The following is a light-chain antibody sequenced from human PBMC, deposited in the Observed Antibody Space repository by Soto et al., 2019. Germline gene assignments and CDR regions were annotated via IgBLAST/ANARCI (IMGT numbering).Light chain of an antibody. V-gene: IGLV2-11*01. CDR3: CSYAGSYTYV. CDR1: SSDVGGYNY. Sequence: QSAVTQPRSVSGSPGQSVTISCTGTSSDVGGYNYVSWYQQHPGKAPKLMIYDVSKRPSGVPDRFSGSKSGNTASLTISGLQAEDEADYYYCSYAGSYTYVFGTGTKVTVL. CDR2: DVS. J-gene: IGLJ1*01.